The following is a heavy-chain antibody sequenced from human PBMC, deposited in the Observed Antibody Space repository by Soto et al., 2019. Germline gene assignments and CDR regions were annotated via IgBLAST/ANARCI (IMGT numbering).Heavy chain of an antibody. CDR2: IGNRGRTI. J-gene: IGHJ6*02. CDR3: ARDPAIYSGKFDYGLDV. D-gene: IGHD4-4*01. CDR1: GFTFSNYE. V-gene: IGHV3-48*03. Sequence: GGFLRLSCAASGFTFSNYEMNWVRQAPGKGLEWVSYIGNRGRTIYYADSVKGRFTISRDNAKSSLYLQMNSLRAEDTAVYYCARDPAIYSGKFDYGLDVWGQGTTVTVSS.